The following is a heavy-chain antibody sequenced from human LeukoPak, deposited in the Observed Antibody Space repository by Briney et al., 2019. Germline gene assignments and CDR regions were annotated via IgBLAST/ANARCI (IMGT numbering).Heavy chain of an antibody. J-gene: IGHJ4*02. Sequence: ASVKVSCKASGYTFTSYYIHWVRQAPGQGLEWMGIINPSSGSASYAQKFQGRLTMTRDTSTSTVYMELSSLRSEDTAVYYCVTEVPTKVTTRFDWGQGTLVTVSS. D-gene: IGHD4-17*01. V-gene: IGHV1-46*01. CDR1: GYTFTSYY. CDR2: INPSSGSA. CDR3: VTEVPTKVTTRFD.